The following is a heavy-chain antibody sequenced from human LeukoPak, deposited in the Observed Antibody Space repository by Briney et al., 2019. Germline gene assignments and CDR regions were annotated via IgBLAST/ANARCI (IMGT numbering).Heavy chain of an antibody. D-gene: IGHD3-22*01. CDR1: GDSISGFY. CDR3: ARGGRDSSGYYYRYYFDY. Sequence: KPSETLSLTCTVSGDSISGFYWSWIRQAAGKGLEWIGHIYTSGSTNYNPSLKSRVTISVDTSKNQFSLKLSSVTAADTAVDYCARGGRDSSGYYYRYYFDYWGQGTLVTVSS. CDR2: IYTSGST. J-gene: IGHJ4*02. V-gene: IGHV4-4*07.